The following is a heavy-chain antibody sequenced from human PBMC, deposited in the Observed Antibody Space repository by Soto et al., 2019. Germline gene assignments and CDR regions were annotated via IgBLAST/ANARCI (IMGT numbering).Heavy chain of an antibody. Sequence: SGPTLVNPTQTLTLTCTLSGFSLSTSGVGVGWIRQPPGKALEWLALIYWNDDKRYSPSLKSRLTITKDTSKNQVVLTMTNMDPVETATEYCAHRRGYCSGGSCDPEGAFDHWGQVTLCTFSS. J-gene: IGHJ4*02. D-gene: IGHD2-15*01. CDR1: GFSLSTSGVG. V-gene: IGHV2-5*01. CDR2: IYWNDDK. CDR3: AHRRGYCSGGSCDPEGAFDH.